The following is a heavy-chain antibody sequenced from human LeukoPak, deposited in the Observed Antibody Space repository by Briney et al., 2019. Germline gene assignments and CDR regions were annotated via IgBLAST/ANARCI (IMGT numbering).Heavy chain of an antibody. J-gene: IGHJ5*02. D-gene: IGHD3-22*01. CDR3: ARAGGGDRITMIVVVISNWFDP. CDR1: GASISSTTYY. Sequence: PSETLSLTCTVSGASISSTTYYWGWIRQPPGKGLEWLGSIYYNGRALHNPSLKSRVTISVDTSKNQFSLKLSSVTAADTAVYYCARAGGGDRITMIVVVISNWFDPWGQGTLVTVSS. CDR2: IYYNGRA. V-gene: IGHV4-39*07.